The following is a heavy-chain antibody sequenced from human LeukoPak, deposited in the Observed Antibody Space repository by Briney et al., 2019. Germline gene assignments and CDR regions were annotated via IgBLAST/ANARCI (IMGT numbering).Heavy chain of an antibody. CDR1: GGSISSYY. J-gene: IGHJ4*02. D-gene: IGHD3-10*01. CDR3: ARVLWFGEFLLDY. V-gene: IGHV4-59*01. CDR2: IYYSGST. Sequence: PSETLSLTCIVSGGSISSYYWSWIRQPPGKGLEWIGYIYYSGSTNYNPSLKSRVTISVDTSKNQFSLKLSSVTAADTAVYYCARVLWFGEFLLDYWGQGTLVTVSS.